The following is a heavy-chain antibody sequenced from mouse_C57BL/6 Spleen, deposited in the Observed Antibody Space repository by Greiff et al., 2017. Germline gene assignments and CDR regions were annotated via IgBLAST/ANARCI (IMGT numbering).Heavy chain of an antibody. V-gene: IGHV1-53*01. D-gene: IGHD2-4*01. CDR3: ARRRVYYDYDVGYAMDY. Sequence: QVQLQQPGTELVKPGASVKLSCKASGYTFTSYWMHWVKQRPGQGLEWIGNITPSNGGTNYNEKFKSKATLTVDKSSSTAYMQLSSLTSEDSAVYYCARRRVYYDYDVGYAMDYWGQGTSVTVSS. CDR1: GYTFTSYW. CDR2: ITPSNGGT. J-gene: IGHJ4*01.